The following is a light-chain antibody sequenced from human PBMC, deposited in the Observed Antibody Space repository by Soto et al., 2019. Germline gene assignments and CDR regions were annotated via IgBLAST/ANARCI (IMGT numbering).Light chain of an antibody. V-gene: IGKV3-15*01. CDR1: QSVSSN. Sequence: EIVMTQSPATLSVSPGERATLSCRASQSVSSNLAWYQQTPGQAPRLLMYGASTRAPGIPARFSGSGSGTEFTLTISSLQSEDFAVYYCQQYNNWPPRYTFGQGTRLEIK. CDR2: GAS. CDR3: QQYNNWPPRYT. J-gene: IGKJ5*01.